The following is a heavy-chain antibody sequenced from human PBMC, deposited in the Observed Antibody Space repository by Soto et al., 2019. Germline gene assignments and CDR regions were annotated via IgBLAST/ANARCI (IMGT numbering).Heavy chain of an antibody. V-gene: IGHV3-30-3*01. CDR1: GFIFSSYT. CDR2: ITYDGSNQ. J-gene: IGHJ4*02. Sequence: GGSLRLSCAASGFIFSSYTMHWVRQAPGKGLEWVGVITYDGSNQYYADSVKGRFTISRGNSRNMLFLQMNSLRPDDTAVYYCARDPSGSYPDFDYWGQGTMVPVYS. D-gene: IGHD1-26*01. CDR3: ARDPSGSYPDFDY.